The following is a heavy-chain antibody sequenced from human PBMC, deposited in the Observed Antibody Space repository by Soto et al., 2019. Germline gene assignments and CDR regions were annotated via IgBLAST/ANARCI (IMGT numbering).Heavy chain of an antibody. CDR1: GGPISGFY. J-gene: IGHJ5*02. D-gene: IGHD2-15*01. CDR3: ARQLLGYCSGGSCPPGWFDP. V-gene: IGHV4-59*08. Sequence: PSETLSLTCTVSGGPISGFYWTWIRQAPGKDLEWIGVAYFTGTTNYNPSLKSRVTISVDTSKNQFSLKLSSVTAADTAVYYCARQLLGYCSGGSCPPGWFDPWGQGTLVTVSS. CDR2: AYFTGTT.